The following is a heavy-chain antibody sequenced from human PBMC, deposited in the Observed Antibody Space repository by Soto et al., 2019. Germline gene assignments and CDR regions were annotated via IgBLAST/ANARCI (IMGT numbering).Heavy chain of an antibody. Sequence: QVQLQESGPGLVKPSETLSLTCTVSGGSISSYYWSWVRQPPGKGLEWIGYIFYYGNTKYNPSLESRVTITVDSSKNQFSLKLSSVTAADTAVYYCARDPRTYGDPYYFDYWGQGSLVIGSS. CDR1: GGSISSYY. D-gene: IGHD4-17*01. J-gene: IGHJ4*02. CDR2: IFYYGNT. CDR3: ARDPRTYGDPYYFDY. V-gene: IGHV4-59*01.